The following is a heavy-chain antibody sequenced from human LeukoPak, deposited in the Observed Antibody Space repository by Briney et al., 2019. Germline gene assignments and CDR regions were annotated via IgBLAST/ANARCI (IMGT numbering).Heavy chain of an antibody. CDR2: IIPIFGTT. V-gene: IGHV1-69*06. Sequence: SVKVSCKASGGTFNSYAISWVRQAPGQGLEWMGGIIPIFGTTNYARKFRGRVTLTADKSTRTAYMELRSLRSDDTAVYYCARDLLGRWYSSSPFDYWGQGTLVTVSS. J-gene: IGHJ4*02. D-gene: IGHD6-13*01. CDR3: ARDLLGRWYSSSPFDY. CDR1: GGTFNSYA.